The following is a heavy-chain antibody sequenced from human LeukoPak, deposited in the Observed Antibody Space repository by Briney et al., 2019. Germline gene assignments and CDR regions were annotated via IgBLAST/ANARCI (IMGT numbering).Heavy chain of an antibody. V-gene: IGHV3-23*01. CDR1: GFTFSSYT. D-gene: IGHD3/OR15-3a*01. CDR3: AKQWRGTGDAFDI. Sequence: EGSLTLSCAASGFTFSSYTMSWVRQAPGKGLEWVSSISGSGVSTYYADYVKGRFTLSRDNSKNTLYLQINSLRAEDTAVYYCAKQWRGTGDAFDIWGQGTMVTVSS. J-gene: IGHJ3*02. CDR2: ISGSGVST.